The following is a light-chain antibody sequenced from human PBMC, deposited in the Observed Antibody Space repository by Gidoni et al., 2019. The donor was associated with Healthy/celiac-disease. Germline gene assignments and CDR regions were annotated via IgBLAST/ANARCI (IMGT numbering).Light chain of an antibody. Sequence: IQLTQSPSFLSASVGDRVTITCRTSQGISSYLSWYQQKPGHAPTLLIYAASTLQSGVPSRFSGSGSGTAFTLTISSLQPEDFATYYCQQLNSYRAFTFGPGTKVEIK. CDR2: AAS. CDR1: QGISSY. V-gene: IGKV1-9*01. CDR3: QQLNSYRAFT. J-gene: IGKJ3*01.